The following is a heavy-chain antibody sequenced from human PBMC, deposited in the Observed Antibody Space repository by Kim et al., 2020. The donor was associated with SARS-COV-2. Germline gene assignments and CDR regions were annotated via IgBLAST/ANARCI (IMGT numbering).Heavy chain of an antibody. J-gene: IGHJ4*02. CDR3: AKDLVVVPAAMTDY. V-gene: IGHV3-23*01. CDR2: ISGSGGST. Sequence: GGSLRLSCAASGFTFSSYAMSWVRQAPGKGLEWVSGISGSGGSTYYADSVKGRFTISRDNSKNTLYLQMNSLRAEDTAVYYCAKDLVVVPAAMTDYWGQGTLVTVSS. D-gene: IGHD2-2*01. CDR1: GFTFSSYA.